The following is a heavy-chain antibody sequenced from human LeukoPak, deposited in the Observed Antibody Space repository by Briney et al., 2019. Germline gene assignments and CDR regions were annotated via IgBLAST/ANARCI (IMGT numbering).Heavy chain of an antibody. D-gene: IGHD6-13*01. Sequence: GSSVKVSCKASGGTFSSYAISWVRQAPGQGLEWMGGIIPIFGTANYAQKFQGRVTITADESTSTAYMELSSLRSEDTAVYYCASGSTDPYYYYYYMDVWGEGTTVTVSS. CDR3: ASGSTDPYYYYYYMDV. V-gene: IGHV1-69*01. J-gene: IGHJ6*03. CDR2: IIPIFGTA. CDR1: GGTFSSYA.